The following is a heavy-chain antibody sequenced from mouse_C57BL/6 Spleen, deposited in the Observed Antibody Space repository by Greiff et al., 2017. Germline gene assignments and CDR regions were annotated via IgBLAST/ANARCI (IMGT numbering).Heavy chain of an antibody. CDR2: ISYSGST. CDR3: AKGLGGYDTGLDY. CDR1: GYSITSDY. D-gene: IGHD2-2*01. V-gene: IGHV3-8*01. Sequence: DVKLVESGPGLAKPSQTLSLTCSVTGYSITSDYWNWIRKFPGNKLEYMGYISYSGSTYYNPSLKSRISITRDTSKNQYYLQLNSVTTEDTATYYCAKGLGGYDTGLDYWGQGTTLTVSS. J-gene: IGHJ2*01.